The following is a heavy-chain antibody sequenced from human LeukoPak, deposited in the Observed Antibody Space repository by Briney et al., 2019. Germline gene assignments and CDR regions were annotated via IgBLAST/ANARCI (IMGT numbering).Heavy chain of an antibody. V-gene: IGHV3-48*04. Sequence: GGSLRLSCTASGFTFNDYAMSWVRQAPGKGLEWVSFISSSSITIYYADSVKGRFTISRDNAEKSLYLQMNSLRAEDTAVYYCARPRGYCSSTSCYNNWFDPWGQGTLVTVSS. CDR1: GFTFNDYA. J-gene: IGHJ5*02. CDR3: ARPRGYCSSTSCYNNWFDP. CDR2: ISSSSITI. D-gene: IGHD2-2*02.